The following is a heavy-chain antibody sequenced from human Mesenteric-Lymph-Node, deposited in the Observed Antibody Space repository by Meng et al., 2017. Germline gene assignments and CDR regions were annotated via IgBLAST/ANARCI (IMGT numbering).Heavy chain of an antibody. J-gene: IGHJ4*02. CDR3: ARGSGLAVAATFDY. Sequence: EVQLVESGGGLVKPGGSPRLSCAASGFTFSSYSMNWVRQAPGKGLEWVSSISSSGTYIYYADSVKGRFTISRDNAKNSLYLQMNSLRAEDTAVYYCARGSGLAVAATFDYWGQGTLVTVSS. CDR2: ISSSGTYI. CDR1: GFTFSSYS. V-gene: IGHV3-21*01. D-gene: IGHD1-26*01.